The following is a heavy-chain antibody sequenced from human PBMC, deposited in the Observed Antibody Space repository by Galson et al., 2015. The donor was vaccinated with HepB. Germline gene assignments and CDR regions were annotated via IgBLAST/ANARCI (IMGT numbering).Heavy chain of an antibody. Sequence: CKASAYTFTTYAITWVRRAPGQGLEWMGWITAYNGNTNYAQKFQGRITMTTDTSTTTVYMELRSLRSDDTALYYCARDRAVVSATGTGWFDPWGQGTLVTVSS. CDR3: ARDRAVVSATGTGWFDP. V-gene: IGHV1-18*04. J-gene: IGHJ5*02. CDR1: AYTFTTYA. D-gene: IGHD6-13*01. CDR2: ITAYNGNT.